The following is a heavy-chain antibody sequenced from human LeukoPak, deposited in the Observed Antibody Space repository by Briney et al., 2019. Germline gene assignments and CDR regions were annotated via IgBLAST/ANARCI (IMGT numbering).Heavy chain of an antibody. J-gene: IGHJ4*02. CDR2: IYYSGST. V-gene: IGHV4-59*12. CDR1: GGSIGSYY. D-gene: IGHD4-17*01. CDR3: AREREGPYGYLDY. Sequence: SETLSLTCTVSGGSIGSYYWSWIRQPPGKGLEWIGYIYYSGSTNYNPSLKSRLTISVDTSKNQFSLKLSSVTAADTAVYYCAREREGPYGYLDYWGQGTLVTVSS.